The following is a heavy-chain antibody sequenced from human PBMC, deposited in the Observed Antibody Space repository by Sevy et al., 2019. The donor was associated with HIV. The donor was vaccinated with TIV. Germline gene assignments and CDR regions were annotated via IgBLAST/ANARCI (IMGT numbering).Heavy chain of an antibody. V-gene: IGHV1-46*01. D-gene: IGHD3-9*01. CDR2: INPSGGST. Sequence: ASVKVSCKASGYTFTSDYMHWVRQAPGQGLEWMGMINPSGGSTSYAQTFQGRVTMTRDTSTSTVYMELSSLRSEDTAVYYCARDSDNYDILTGYYPFDYWGQGTLVTVSS. CDR1: GYTFTSDY. J-gene: IGHJ4*02. CDR3: ARDSDNYDILTGYYPFDY.